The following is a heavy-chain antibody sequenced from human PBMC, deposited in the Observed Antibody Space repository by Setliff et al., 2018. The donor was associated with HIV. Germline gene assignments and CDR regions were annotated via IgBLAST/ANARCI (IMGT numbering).Heavy chain of an antibody. J-gene: IGHJ4*02. CDR2: IYYSGSL. V-gene: IGHV4-39*01. Sequence: PSETLSLTCTVSSGSISDSRYYWGWIRQAPGKGLEWIGSIYYSGSLYYSPSLKSRLTVSVDTSKNQFSLTLSAVTATDTAVYYRASQYCSAGSCFSDYWGQGTMVTVSS. CDR3: ASQYCSAGSCFSDY. D-gene: IGHD2-15*01. CDR1: SGSISDSRYY.